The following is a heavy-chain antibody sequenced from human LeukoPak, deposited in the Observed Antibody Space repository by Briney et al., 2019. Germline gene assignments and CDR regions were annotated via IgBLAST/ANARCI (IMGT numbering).Heavy chain of an antibody. J-gene: IGHJ6*02. CDR1: GGTFSSYA. D-gene: IGHD3-3*01. Sequence: EASVKVSCKASGGTFSSYAISWVRQAPGQGLEWMGGIIPIFGTANYAQKFQGRVTITADESTSTAYMELSSLRSEDTAVYYCAREYYDFWSGRYYYYGMDVWGQGTTVTVSS. CDR3: AREYYDFWSGRYYYYGMDV. V-gene: IGHV1-69*13. CDR2: IIPIFGTA.